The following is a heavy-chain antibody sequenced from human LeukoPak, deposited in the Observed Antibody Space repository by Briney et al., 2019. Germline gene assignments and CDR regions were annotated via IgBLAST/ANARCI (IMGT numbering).Heavy chain of an antibody. D-gene: IGHD4-17*01. J-gene: IGHJ3*02. Sequence: ASVKVSCKASGYTFTSYGISWVRQAPGQGLEWTGWISAYNGNTNYAQRIQGRVTMTTDTSTSTANMELRSLRSDDTAVYYCARGVTTGAYDIWGQGTMVTVSS. V-gene: IGHV1-18*01. CDR1: GYTFTSYG. CDR2: ISAYNGNT. CDR3: ARGVTTGAYDI.